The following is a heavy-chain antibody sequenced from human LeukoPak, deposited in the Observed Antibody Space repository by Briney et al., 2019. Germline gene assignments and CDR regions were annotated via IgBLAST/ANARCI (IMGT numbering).Heavy chain of an antibody. CDR1: GFTFRSYW. D-gene: IGHD4-17*01. V-gene: IGHV3-74*01. CDR3: ASTDDYADENY. Sequence: PGRSLRLSCAASGFTFRSYWMHWVRQAPGKGLVWVSRINSDGSNTNYADSVKGRFTISRDNAKNTLYLQMNSLRAEDTAIYYCASTDDYADENYWGQGTLVTVSS. J-gene: IGHJ4*02. CDR2: INSDGSNT.